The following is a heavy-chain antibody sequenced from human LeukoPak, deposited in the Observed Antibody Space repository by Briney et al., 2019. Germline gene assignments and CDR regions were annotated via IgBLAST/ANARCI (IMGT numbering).Heavy chain of an antibody. CDR3: ARGGVIAAAGTYYYYYYMDV. J-gene: IGHJ6*03. D-gene: IGHD6-13*01. V-gene: IGHV4-39*07. CDR2: IYYSGNT. CDR1: GDSISTSNSY. Sequence: KTSETLSLTCTVSGDSISTSNSYWGWIRQPPGKGLEWIGSIYYSGNTNYNPSLKSRVTISVDTSKNQFSLKLSSVTAADTAVYYCARGGVIAAAGTYYYYYYMDVWGKGTTVTISS.